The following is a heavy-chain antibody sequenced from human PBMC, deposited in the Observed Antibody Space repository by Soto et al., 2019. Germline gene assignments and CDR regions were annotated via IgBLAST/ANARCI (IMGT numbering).Heavy chain of an antibody. CDR2: LNWNSGST. J-gene: IGHJ5*02. Sequence: EVQLVESGGGLVQPGRSLRLSCEASGLTFEDYAMHWIRQAPGKGREWVAGLNWNSGSTGYADSVKGRFTISRDNVNNSLHWEMSTLKAEDTAMYDCARGPGARTVIRNWLDPWGQVTLVTVSA. V-gene: IGHV3-9*01. D-gene: IGHD2-21*01. CDR1: GLTFEDYA. CDR3: ARGPGARTVIRNWLDP.